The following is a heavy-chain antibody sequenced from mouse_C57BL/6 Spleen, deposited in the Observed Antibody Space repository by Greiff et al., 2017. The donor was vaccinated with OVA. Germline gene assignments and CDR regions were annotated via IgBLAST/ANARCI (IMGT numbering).Heavy chain of an antibody. Sequence: VQLQQPGAELVKPGASVKLSCKASGYTFTSYWMHWVKQRPGQGLEWLGMIHPNSGSPHYNEKFTSKAKLTVDQSSSTADMQRSSLTSEDSAVYYCARPLRSAEDYYAMDHWGQGTSVTVSS. V-gene: IGHV1-64*01. J-gene: IGHJ4*01. CDR1: GYTFTSYW. CDR3: ARPLRSAEDYYAMDH. D-gene: IGHD1-1*01. CDR2: IHPNSGSP.